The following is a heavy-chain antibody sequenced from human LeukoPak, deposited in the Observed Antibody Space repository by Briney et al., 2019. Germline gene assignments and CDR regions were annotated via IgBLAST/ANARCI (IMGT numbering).Heavy chain of an antibody. CDR2: IIPILGIA. V-gene: IGHV1-69*02. Sequence: SVKVSCKASGGTFSSYTISWVRQAPGQGLEWMGRIIPILGIANYAQKFQGRVTITADKSTSTAYMELSSLRSEDTAVYYCARAGVATITTWEVDCWGQGTLVTVSS. D-gene: IGHD5-12*01. J-gene: IGHJ4*02. CDR3: ARAGVATITTWEVDC. CDR1: GGTFSSYT.